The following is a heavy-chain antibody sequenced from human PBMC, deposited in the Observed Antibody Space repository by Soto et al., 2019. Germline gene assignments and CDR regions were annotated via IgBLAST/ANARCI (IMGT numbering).Heavy chain of an antibody. Sequence: PSETLSLTSTVSGDSISSGNQYWIWIRHPPGKGLEWIGYIFYSGTAYYNPSLKSRLTISVDTSKNQFSLKLSSVTAADTAVYYCARTDYGTAYFDPWGQGSLVTVSS. CDR2: IFYSGTA. CDR3: ARTDYGTAYFDP. CDR1: GDSISSGNQY. J-gene: IGHJ5*02. D-gene: IGHD3-10*01. V-gene: IGHV4-30-4*01.